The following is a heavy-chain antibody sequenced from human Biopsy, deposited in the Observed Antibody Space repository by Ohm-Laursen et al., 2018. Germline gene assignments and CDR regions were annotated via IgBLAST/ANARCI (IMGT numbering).Heavy chain of an antibody. D-gene: IGHD2-2*01. J-gene: IGHJ4*02. CDR2: ILFSGDT. CDR1: DKSINKYY. CDR3: ARMPHFDY. V-gene: IGHV4-4*07. Sequence: SDTLSLTCTVTDKSINKYYWSWLRQPAGKGLEYIGRILFSGDTNPDYNPSLKSRVTMSVDTSKNQFSLRLSYVTAADTAVYYCARMPHFDYWGQGILVTVSS.